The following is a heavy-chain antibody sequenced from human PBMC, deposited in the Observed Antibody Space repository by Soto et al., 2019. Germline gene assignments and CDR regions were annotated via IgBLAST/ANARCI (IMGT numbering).Heavy chain of an antibody. CDR1: GFTLSSYW. D-gene: IGHD2-2*01. Sequence: GGSLRLSCEASGFTLSSYWMHWVRQVPGKGLVWVSRINSDGNSRSYADSVKGRFTISRDNAKNTLYLQMNSLRAEDTAVYYCVRSYCTTTNCYGWFDPWGQGTLVTVSS. J-gene: IGHJ5*02. CDR2: INSDGNSR. V-gene: IGHV3-74*01. CDR3: VRSYCTTTNCYGWFDP.